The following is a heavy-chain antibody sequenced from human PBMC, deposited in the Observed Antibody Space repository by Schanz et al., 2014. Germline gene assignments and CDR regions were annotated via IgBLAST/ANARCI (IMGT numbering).Heavy chain of an antibody. V-gene: IGHV4-30-2*01. D-gene: IGHD1-7*01. CDR2: IYHSGST. Sequence: QLQLQESGSGLVKPSQTLSLTCGVSGGSISSGGSSWNWIRLPPGKGLEWIGYIYHSGSTYYNPSLKSRVTISVDTSKNQFSLKLNSVTPADTAVYYCARGRGSDWNYGTLDYWGQGTLVIVSS. J-gene: IGHJ4*02. CDR3: ARGRGSDWNYGTLDY. CDR1: GGSISSGGSS.